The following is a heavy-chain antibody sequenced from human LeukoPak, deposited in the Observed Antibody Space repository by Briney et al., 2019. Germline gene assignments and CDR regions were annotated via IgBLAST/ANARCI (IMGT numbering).Heavy chain of an antibody. CDR2: ISGSGGST. J-gene: IGHJ4*02. CDR1: GFTFSSYA. CDR3: AKPTRGSGGSFLIDY. Sequence: GSLRLSCAASGFTFSSYAMSWVRQAPGKGLEWVSAISGSGGSTYYADSVKGRFTISRDNSKNTLYLQMNSLRAEDTAVYYCAKPTRGSGGSFLIDYWGQGALVTVSS. D-gene: IGHD2-15*01. V-gene: IGHV3-23*01.